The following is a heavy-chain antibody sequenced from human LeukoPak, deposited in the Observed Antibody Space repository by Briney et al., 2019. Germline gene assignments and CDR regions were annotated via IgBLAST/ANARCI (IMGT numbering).Heavy chain of an antibody. D-gene: IGHD3-10*01. CDR1: GFTFSSYA. V-gene: IGHV3-23*01. CDR3: ARDHRSGSGSGTQANDY. J-gene: IGHJ4*02. CDR2: ISGSGGST. Sequence: GGSLRLSCAASGFTFSSYAMSWVRQAPGKGLEWVSAISGSGGSTYYADSVKGRFTISRDNSKNTLYLQMNSLRAEDTAVYYCARDHRSGSGSGTQANDYWGQGTLVTVSS.